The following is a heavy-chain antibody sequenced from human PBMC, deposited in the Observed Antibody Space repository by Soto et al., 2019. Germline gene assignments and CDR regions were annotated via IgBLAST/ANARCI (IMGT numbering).Heavy chain of an antibody. CDR3: ARDLAKGRGSAGFEY. Sequence: ASVRLSCKASGDTFTANYIHWVRQAPGQGFEWMGWINPKSGGTKYPQKFQGRVTMTRDTSLSTVYMTLTRLTSDDTAVYYCARDLAKGRGSAGFEYWGQGTLVTVSA. D-gene: IGHD1-26*01. CDR1: GDTFTANY. CDR2: INPKSGGT. J-gene: IGHJ4*02. V-gene: IGHV1-2*02.